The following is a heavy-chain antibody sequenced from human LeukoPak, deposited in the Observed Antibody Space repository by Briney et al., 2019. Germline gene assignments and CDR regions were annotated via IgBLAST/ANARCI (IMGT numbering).Heavy chain of an antibody. J-gene: IGHJ4*02. D-gene: IGHD3-3*01. CDR1: GFTFSSYG. CDR3: ARDREYDFWSGYYPRPHFDY. CDR2: IWYDGSNK. V-gene: IGHV3-33*01. Sequence: GGSLRLSCAASGFTFSSYGMHWVRQAPGKGLEWVAVIWYDGSNKYYADSVRGRFTISRDNSKNTLYLQMNSLRDEDTAVYYCARDREYDFWSGYYPRPHFDYWGQGTLVTVSS.